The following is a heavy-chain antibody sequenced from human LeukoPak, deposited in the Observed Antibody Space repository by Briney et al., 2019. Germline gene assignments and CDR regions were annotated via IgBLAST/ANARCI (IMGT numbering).Heavy chain of an antibody. CDR3: ARARDSSGFYLGAFDI. V-gene: IGHV4-59*12. D-gene: IGHD3-22*01. Sequence: SETLSLTCTVSGGSINSYYWHWIRQPPGKGLEWIGYISYSGSTNYNPSLKSRVTMSVDTSKNQFSLKLSSVTAADTAVYYCARARDSSGFYLGAFDIWGQGTMVTVSS. CDR1: GGSINSYY. CDR2: ISYSGST. J-gene: IGHJ3*02.